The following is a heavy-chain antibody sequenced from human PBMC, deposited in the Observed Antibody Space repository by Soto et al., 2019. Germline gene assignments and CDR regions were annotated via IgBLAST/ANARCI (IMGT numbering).Heavy chain of an antibody. CDR3: VRRHVSATGIDWFDH. J-gene: IGHJ5*02. CDR1: GYTFTSYG. Sequence: QVQLVQSGTEVKKPGASVKVSCKASGYTFTSYGIHWVRPAPGQRLEWMGWINAANGDTKYSPKFQGRVTITRDTSASTAYMELSSLRSEDTAVYYCVRRHVSATGIDWFDHWGQGTLVTVSS. CDR2: INAANGDT. D-gene: IGHD6-13*01. V-gene: IGHV1-3*01.